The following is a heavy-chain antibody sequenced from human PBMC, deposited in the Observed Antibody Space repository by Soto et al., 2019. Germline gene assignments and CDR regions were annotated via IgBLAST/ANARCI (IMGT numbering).Heavy chain of an antibody. D-gene: IGHD4-4*01. CDR2: ISTLFGTA. Sequence: QGQLVQSGAEVQKPGCSVMVSCKAYGGHFSSYAISWVRQAPGQGLEWMGGISTLFGTADYAQNFQGRVTITPDESTSTAYMEVSRLRSEDTAVYYCPREGTWSYSNYVFEYCGQGTLVAVGS. CDR1: GGHFSSYA. V-gene: IGHV1-69*01. J-gene: IGHJ4*02. CDR3: PREGTWSYSNYVFEY.